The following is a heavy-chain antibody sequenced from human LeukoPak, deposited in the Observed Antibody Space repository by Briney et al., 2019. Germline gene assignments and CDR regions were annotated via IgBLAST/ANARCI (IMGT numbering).Heavy chain of an antibody. D-gene: IGHD6-13*01. Sequence: SVKVSCKASGGTFSSYAISWVRQAPGQGLEWMGRIIPILGIANYAQKFQGRVTITADKSTSTAYMELSRLRSEDTAVYYCARASEQQLVRGLDYWGQGTLVTVSS. CDR3: ARASEQQLVRGLDY. J-gene: IGHJ4*02. CDR1: GGTFSSYA. V-gene: IGHV1-69*04. CDR2: IIPILGIA.